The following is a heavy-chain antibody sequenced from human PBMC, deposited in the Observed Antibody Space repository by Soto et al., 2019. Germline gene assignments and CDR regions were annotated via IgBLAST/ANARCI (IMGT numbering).Heavy chain of an antibody. Sequence: PSETLSLTCAVSGGSLSDYYWPWIRQSPGKGLEWIGEIHPSGSTYYNPSLRSRVTISVDTSKNQFSLKLTSLTAADTAIYYCARGRDEYKLGNVWGHGTTVTASS. CDR2: IHPSGST. J-gene: IGHJ6*02. CDR1: GGSLSDYY. D-gene: IGHD1-1*01. CDR3: ARGRDEYKLGNV. V-gene: IGHV4-34*01.